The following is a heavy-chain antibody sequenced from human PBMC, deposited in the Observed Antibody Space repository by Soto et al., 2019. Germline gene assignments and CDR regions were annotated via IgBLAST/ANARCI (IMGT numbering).Heavy chain of an antibody. CDR3: MKVRDY. V-gene: IGHV3-23*04. CDR1: GFMFSDYA. CDR2: IGKSGSDR. Sequence: EVKLVESGGGLVQPGGSLRISCKVSGFMFSDYAMTWVRQAPGKGLEWVSSIGKSGSDRDYADSVKGRFTISRDNSENPVYLQMDRLKVEDTALYFCMKVRDYWGQGTQVTVS. J-gene: IGHJ4*02.